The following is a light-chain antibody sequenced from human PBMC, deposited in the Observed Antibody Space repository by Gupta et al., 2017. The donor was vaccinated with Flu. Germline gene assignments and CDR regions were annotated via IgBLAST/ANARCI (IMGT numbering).Light chain of an antibody. Sequence: GERATLSCRTSQSVSTSSLGWYQQKPGQAPRRLIYGSSNRATDIPARFSGSGSGTDFTLTISRLEPEDFAVYYCQQCGTSSWTFGQGTKVE. CDR2: GSS. V-gene: IGKV3-20*01. CDR1: QSVSTSS. CDR3: QQCGTSSWT. J-gene: IGKJ1*01.